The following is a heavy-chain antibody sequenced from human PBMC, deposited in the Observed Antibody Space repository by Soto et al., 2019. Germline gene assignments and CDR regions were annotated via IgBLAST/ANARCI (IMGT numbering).Heavy chain of an antibody. CDR1: GFTFSSYW. V-gene: IGHV3-7*01. J-gene: IGHJ4*02. D-gene: IGHD5-12*01. CDR3: ARGDYDSPGVLFDH. CDR2: IKQDGSEK. Sequence: GGSLRLSCAASGFTFSSYWMSWVRQAPGKGLEWVANIKQDGSEKYYVDSVKGRFTISRDNAKNSLYLQMNSLRAEDTAVYYCARGDYDSPGVLFDHWGQGTLVTVSS.